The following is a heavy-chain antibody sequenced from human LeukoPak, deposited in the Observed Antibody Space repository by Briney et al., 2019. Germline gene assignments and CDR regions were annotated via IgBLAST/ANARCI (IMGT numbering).Heavy chain of an antibody. Sequence: GGSLRLSCAASGLTFRSNAVSWVRQAPGKGLEWVSTISASGGSIYYAGSVKGRFTISRDISKNTLYLQMNSLRAEDTAVYHCAIEYYYYMDVWGKGTTVTVSS. CDR3: AIEYYYYMDV. J-gene: IGHJ6*03. V-gene: IGHV3-23*01. CDR2: ISASGGSI. CDR1: GLTFRSNA.